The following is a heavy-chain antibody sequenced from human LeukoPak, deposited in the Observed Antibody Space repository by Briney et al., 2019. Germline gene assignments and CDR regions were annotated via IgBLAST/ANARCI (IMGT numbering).Heavy chain of an antibody. CDR2: ISPYNGDT. Sequence: ASVTVSCTTSGYIFTNYDINWVRQAPGQGLEWMGWISPYNGDTKYAQKFQDRVTMSTDTSTSTTYMELRSLRSDDTAVYYCTRATGGLSDYWGQGTLVTVSS. CDR1: GYIFTNYD. CDR3: TRATGGLSDY. D-gene: IGHD1-1*01. V-gene: IGHV1-18*04. J-gene: IGHJ4*02.